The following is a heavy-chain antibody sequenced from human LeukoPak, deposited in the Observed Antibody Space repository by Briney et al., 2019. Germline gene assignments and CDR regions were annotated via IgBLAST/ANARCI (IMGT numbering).Heavy chain of an antibody. CDR3: ARGPRPYYYDSSGYCGKNDAFDI. CDR1: GGSFSGYY. V-gene: IGHV4-34*01. Sequence: SETLSLTCAVYGGSFSGYYWSWIRQPPGKGLEWIGEINHSGSTNYNPSLKSRVTISVDTSKNQFSLKLSSVTAADTAVYYCARGPRPYYYDSSGYCGKNDAFDIWGQGTMGTVS. J-gene: IGHJ3*02. D-gene: IGHD3-22*01. CDR2: INHSGST.